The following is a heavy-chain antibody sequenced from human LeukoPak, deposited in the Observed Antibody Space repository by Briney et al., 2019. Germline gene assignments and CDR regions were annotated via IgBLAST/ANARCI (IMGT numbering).Heavy chain of an antibody. CDR3: ARRYYYDSSGYST. CDR2: IIPIFGTA. V-gene: IGHV1-69*05. Sequence: SVKVSCKASGYTFSSYAISWVRQAPGQGLEWMGGIIPIFGTANYAQKFQGRVTITTDESTSTAYMELSSLRSEDTAVYYCARRYYYDSSGYSTWGQGTLVTVSS. D-gene: IGHD3-22*01. J-gene: IGHJ5*02. CDR1: GYTFSSYA.